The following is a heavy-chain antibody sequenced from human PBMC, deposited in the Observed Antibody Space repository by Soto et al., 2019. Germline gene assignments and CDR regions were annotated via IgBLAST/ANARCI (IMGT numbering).Heavy chain of an antibody. CDR1: GFTFDDYA. V-gene: IGHV3-9*01. CDR2: ISWNSGSI. D-gene: IGHD3-10*01. Sequence: DVQLVESGGGLVQPGRSLRLSCAASGFTFDDYAMHWVRQAPGKGLEWVSGISWNSGSIGYADSVKGRFTISRDNAKNSLYLQMNSLRAEDTALYYCAKADYYGSGSYYDYWGQGTLVTVSS. CDR3: AKADYYGSGSYYDY. J-gene: IGHJ4*02.